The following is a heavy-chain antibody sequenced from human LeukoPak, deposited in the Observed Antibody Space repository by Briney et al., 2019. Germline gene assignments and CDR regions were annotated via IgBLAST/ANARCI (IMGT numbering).Heavy chain of an antibody. J-gene: IGHJ4*02. V-gene: IGHV3-23*01. CDR3: VKGGQRYDFWRFHY. CDR1: GVSFSDYA. CDR2: ISGSGGST. Sequence: PGGSLTLSCAVSGVSFSDYAMNWVRLAPGTGLQWVSSISGSGGSTYYADSVKGRFSISRDNSKNTLSLQMNSLRAEDTALYYCVKGGQRYDFWRFHYWGQGTVVTVSS. D-gene: IGHD3-3*01.